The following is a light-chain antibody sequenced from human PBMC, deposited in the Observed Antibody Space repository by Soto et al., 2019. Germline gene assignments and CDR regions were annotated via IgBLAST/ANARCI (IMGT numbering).Light chain of an antibody. CDR1: QSINTY. V-gene: IGKV1-39*01. Sequence: DIQMTQSPSSLSAFVGDRVTITCRTSQSINTYLHWYQQKPGKAPKLLIYGASNLQSGVPSRFSGSGSGTEFTLTISRLQPEDFATYYCQQSYRNFPFTFGQGTKLEIK. CDR2: GAS. CDR3: QQSYRNFPFT. J-gene: IGKJ2*01.